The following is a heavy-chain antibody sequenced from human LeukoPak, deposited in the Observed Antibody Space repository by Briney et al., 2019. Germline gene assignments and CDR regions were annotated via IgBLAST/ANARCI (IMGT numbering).Heavy chain of an antibody. CDR1: GFTFSSYA. V-gene: IGHV3-30*04. J-gene: IGHJ4*02. Sequence: LTGGSLRLSCAASGFTFSSYAMHWVRQAPGKGLEWVAVISSAGGNKYHADSVKGRFTISRDNSKNTLCLQMNSLRPEDTAVYYCARPTSNGWLRYFDYWGQGTLVTVSS. D-gene: IGHD6-19*01. CDR2: ISSAGGNK. CDR3: ARPTSNGWLRYFDY.